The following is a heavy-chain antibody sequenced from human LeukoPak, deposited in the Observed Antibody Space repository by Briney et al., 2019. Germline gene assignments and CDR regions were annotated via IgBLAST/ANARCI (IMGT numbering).Heavy chain of an antibody. J-gene: IGHJ4*02. Sequence: PSGGSLRLSCAASGFTFSSYAMSWVRQAPGKGLEWVSAISGSGGSTYYADSVKGRFTISRDNSKNTLYLQMNSLRAEDTAVYYCANTDIVVVPAALLWGQGTLVTVSS. CDR2: ISGSGGST. D-gene: IGHD2-2*02. CDR1: GFTFSSYA. V-gene: IGHV3-23*01. CDR3: ANTDIVVVPAALL.